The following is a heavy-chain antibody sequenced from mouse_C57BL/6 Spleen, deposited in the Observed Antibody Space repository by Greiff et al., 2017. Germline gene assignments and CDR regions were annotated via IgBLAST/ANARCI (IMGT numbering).Heavy chain of an antibody. J-gene: IGHJ4*01. CDR1: GYTFTSYW. Sequence: QVQLQQPGAELVMPGASVKLSRKASGYTFTSYWMHWVKQRPGQGLEWIGEIDPSDSYTNYNQKFKGKSTLTVDKSSSTAYMQLSSLTSEDSAVYYCARNYGSTLYAMDYWGQGTSVTVSS. D-gene: IGHD1-1*01. V-gene: IGHV1-69*01. CDR2: IDPSDSYT. CDR3: ARNYGSTLYAMDY.